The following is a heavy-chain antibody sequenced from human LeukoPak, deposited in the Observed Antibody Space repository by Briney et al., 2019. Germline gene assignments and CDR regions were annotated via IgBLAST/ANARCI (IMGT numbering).Heavy chain of an antibody. CDR3: ARVQLRFLEWPQGWVFDI. J-gene: IGHJ3*02. CDR2: ISAYNGNT. Sequence: ASVKVSCKASGYTFTSYGISWVRQAPGEGLEWMGWISAYNGNTNYAQKLQGRVTMTTDTSTSTAYMELRSLRSDDTAVYYCARVQLRFLEWPQGWVFDIWGQGKVVTVSS. V-gene: IGHV1-18*01. CDR1: GYTFTSYG. D-gene: IGHD3-3*01.